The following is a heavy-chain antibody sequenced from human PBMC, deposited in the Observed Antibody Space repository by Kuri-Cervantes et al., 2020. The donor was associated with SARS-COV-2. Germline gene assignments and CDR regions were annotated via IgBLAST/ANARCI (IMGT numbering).Heavy chain of an antibody. J-gene: IGHJ4*02. Sequence: SETLSLTCTVSGGSIRNGEYYWSWIRQPPGKGQEWIGYIYYSGRTYYNPSLKSRVSISIDTSKNQLSLKLTSVSAADTAVYYCARTNYYGSGRHIDHWGQGTLVTVSS. CDR1: GGSIRNGEYY. V-gene: IGHV4-30-4*08. CDR2: IYYSGRT. D-gene: IGHD3-10*01. CDR3: ARTNYYGSGRHIDH.